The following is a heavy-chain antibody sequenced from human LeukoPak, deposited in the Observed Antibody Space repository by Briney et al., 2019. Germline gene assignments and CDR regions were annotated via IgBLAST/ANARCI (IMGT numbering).Heavy chain of an antibody. V-gene: IGHV6-1*01. CDR3: ARVSIATGVWYFDL. J-gene: IGHJ2*01. D-gene: IGHD7-27*01. Sequence: SQTLLLTCAISGDSFSSNSAAWNWIRQSPSRGLEWLGRTYYRSKWYNDYAVSVKSRITINPDTSKNQFSLQLNSVTPEDAAVYYCARVSIATGVWYFDLWGRGTLVTVSS. CDR2: TYYRSKWYN. CDR1: GDSFSSNSAA.